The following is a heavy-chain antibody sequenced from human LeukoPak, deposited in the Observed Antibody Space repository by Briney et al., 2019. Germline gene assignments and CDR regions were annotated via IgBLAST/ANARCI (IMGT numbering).Heavy chain of an antibody. J-gene: IGHJ4*02. CDR3: ARHAIVGATKSYFDY. Sequence: GESLKISCKGSAYNFATYWIAWVRQMPGKGLECMGIIYPGDSDTRYSPSFQGQVTISADKSISTAYLQWSSLKASDTAIYYCARHAIVGATKSYFDYWGQGTLVTASS. D-gene: IGHD1-26*01. CDR1: AYNFATYW. V-gene: IGHV5-51*01. CDR2: IYPGDSDT.